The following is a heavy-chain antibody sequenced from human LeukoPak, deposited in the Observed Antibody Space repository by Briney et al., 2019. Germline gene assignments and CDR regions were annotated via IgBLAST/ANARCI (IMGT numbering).Heavy chain of an antibody. CDR2: IYYSGST. CDR3: ARQGGGSWYFDL. V-gene: IGHV4-59*08. CDR1: GGSISSYY. D-gene: IGHD6-25*01. J-gene: IGHJ2*01. Sequence: SETLSLTCTVSGGSISSYYWSWIRQPPGKGLEWIGYIYYSGSTNYNPSLKSRVTISVDTSKNQFSLKLSSVTAADTAVYYCARQGGGSWYFDLWGRGTLVTVSS.